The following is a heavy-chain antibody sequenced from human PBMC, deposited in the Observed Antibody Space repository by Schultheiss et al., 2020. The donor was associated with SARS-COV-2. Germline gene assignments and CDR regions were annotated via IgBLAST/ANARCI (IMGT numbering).Heavy chain of an antibody. V-gene: IGHV3-33*01. D-gene: IGHD6-13*01. CDR3: ARGRGSSWYGFDY. J-gene: IGHJ4*02. CDR2: IWYDGSNK. Sequence: GGSLRLSCAASGFTFSSYGMHWVRQAPGKGLEWVAVIWYDGSNKYYADSVKGRFTISRDNAKNSLYLQMNSLRAEDTAVYYCARGRGSSWYGFDYWGQGTLVTVSS. CDR1: GFTFSSYG.